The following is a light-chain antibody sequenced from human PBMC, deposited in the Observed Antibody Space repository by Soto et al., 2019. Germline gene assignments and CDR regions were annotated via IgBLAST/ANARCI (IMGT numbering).Light chain of an antibody. Sequence: IVMTQSPATLSVSPGEGVTLSCRASENVGTNLGWYQQKPGQAPRLLMYGSSTRATGIPATFSGSGSGTEFTLTISSLQSEESAVYYCQQYNNWGLSFGGGTRVEIK. V-gene: IGKV3D-15*01. CDR3: QQYNNWGLS. CDR2: GSS. CDR1: ENVGTN. J-gene: IGKJ4*01.